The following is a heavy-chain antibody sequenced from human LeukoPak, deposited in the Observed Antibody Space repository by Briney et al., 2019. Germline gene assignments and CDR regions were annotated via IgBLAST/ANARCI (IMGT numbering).Heavy chain of an antibody. CDR3: ARDLTPRLSSGYFDY. Sequence: GASVKVSCKASGYTFTSYAMNWVRQAPGQGLEWMGWINTNTGNPTYAQGFTGRFVFSLDTSVGTAYLQISSLKAEDTAVYYCARDLTPRLSSGYFDYWGQGTLVTVSS. D-gene: IGHD3-22*01. CDR1: GYTFTSYA. J-gene: IGHJ4*02. CDR2: INTNTGNP. V-gene: IGHV7-4-1*02.